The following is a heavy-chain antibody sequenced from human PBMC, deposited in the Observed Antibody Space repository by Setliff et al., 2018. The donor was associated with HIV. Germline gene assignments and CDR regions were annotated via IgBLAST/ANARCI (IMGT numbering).Heavy chain of an antibody. CDR3: VGMDIVVVLPPDV. CDR2: INYNSDHL. V-gene: IGHV3-NL1*01. D-gene: IGHD2-21*01. CDR1: GFTFSSYW. Sequence: GSLRLSCAASGFTFSSYWMNWVRQAPGKGLEWVSGINYNSDHLGYADSVKGRFTISRDNSKNTLYLQMNSLRAEDTAVYYCVGMDIVVVLPPDVWGQGTTVTVSS. J-gene: IGHJ6*02.